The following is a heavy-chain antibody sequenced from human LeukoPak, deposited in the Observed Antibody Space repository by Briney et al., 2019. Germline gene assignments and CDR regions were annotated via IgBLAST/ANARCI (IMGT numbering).Heavy chain of an antibody. CDR3: ARDFPIQIWTRTPWFDP. Sequence: ASVKVSCKASGYTLTSYGISWVRQAPGQGLEWMGWINPNSGGTNYAQRFQGRVTMTRDTSISTAYIELSRLTSDDTAVYYCARDFPIQIWTRTPWFDPWGQGTLVTVSS. CDR2: INPNSGGT. J-gene: IGHJ5*02. D-gene: IGHD5-18*01. CDR1: GYTLTSYG. V-gene: IGHV1-2*02.